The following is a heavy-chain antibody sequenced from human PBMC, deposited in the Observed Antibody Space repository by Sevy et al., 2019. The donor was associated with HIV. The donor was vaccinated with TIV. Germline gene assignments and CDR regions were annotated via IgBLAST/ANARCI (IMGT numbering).Heavy chain of an antibody. CDR3: ARDRYYDASGYYYYYYGMDV. CDR2: IYSDGRT. CDR1: GLSVSDNY. J-gene: IGHJ6*02. Sequence: GGSLRLSCAASGLSVSDNYMNWVRQAPGKGLELVSVIYSDGRTYYADSVKGRFTISRDNSKNTLYLHMNNRRPEDTGVYYCARDRYYDASGYYYYYYGMDVWGQGTTVTVSS. D-gene: IGHD3-22*01. V-gene: IGHV3-66*01.